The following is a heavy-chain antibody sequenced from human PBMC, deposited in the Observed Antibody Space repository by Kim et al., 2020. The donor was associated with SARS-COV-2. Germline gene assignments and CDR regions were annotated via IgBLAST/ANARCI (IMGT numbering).Heavy chain of an antibody. D-gene: IGHD1-26*01. CDR2: IKTKTDGGTT. Sequence: GGSLRLSCAVSGFTFNNAWMSWVRQAPGKGLEWVALIKTKTDGGTTDYAAPVKGRFTISRDDSKNTLYLQMNSLITDDTAVYFCTTEWSYYVHPDYWGQGTLVTVSS. CDR1: GFTFNNAW. CDR3: TTEWSYYVHPDY. J-gene: IGHJ4*02. V-gene: IGHV3-15*01.